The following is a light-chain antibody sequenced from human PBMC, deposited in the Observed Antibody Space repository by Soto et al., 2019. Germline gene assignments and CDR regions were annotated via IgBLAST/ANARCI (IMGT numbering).Light chain of an antibody. CDR2: RAS. V-gene: IGKV1-39*01. CDR1: QTISTY. Sequence: DIQMTQSPSSLSASVGDRVTISCRASQTISTYLNWYQQKPGTAPRLLIYRASSVNSGVPPRFSGSGSGRDFTLTISSLRPEDIATYFCQQSYNSPPWTFGQGTKVEVK. CDR3: QQSYNSPPWT. J-gene: IGKJ1*01.